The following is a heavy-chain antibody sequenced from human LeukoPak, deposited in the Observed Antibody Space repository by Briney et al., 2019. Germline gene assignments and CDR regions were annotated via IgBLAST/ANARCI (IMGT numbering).Heavy chain of an antibody. D-gene: IGHD3-3*01. CDR2: IVVGSGSI. CDR3: AAGDNDSWSGYYGAPDF. V-gene: IGHV1-58*02. CDR1: GSIFSKSA. Sequence: ASVKVSCKGSGSIFSKSAIQWVRQARGQRLEWIGWIVVGSGSINYAQKLQEGITITRDMSTSTAYMELSSLTSDDTAVYFCAAGDNDSWSGYYGAPDFWGQGTLVTVSS. J-gene: IGHJ4*02.